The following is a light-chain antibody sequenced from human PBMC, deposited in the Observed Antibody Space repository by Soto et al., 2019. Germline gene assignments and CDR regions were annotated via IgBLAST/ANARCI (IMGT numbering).Light chain of an antibody. CDR3: SSYTSTRTLL. J-gene: IGLJ3*02. CDR1: SSDLGDYKF. Sequence: QSALTQPASVSGSPGQSITISCTGASSDLGDYKFVSWYQQHPGKAPKLMIFEVYNRPSGVSNRFSGSQSGNMASLTISGLQAEDEAEYYCSSYTSTRTLLFGGGTKLTVL. CDR2: EVY. V-gene: IGLV2-14*01.